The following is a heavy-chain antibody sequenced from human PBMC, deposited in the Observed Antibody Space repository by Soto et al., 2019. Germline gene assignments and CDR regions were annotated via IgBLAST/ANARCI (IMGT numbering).Heavy chain of an antibody. Sequence: QVQLQESGPGLVKPSETLSLTCTVSGASVSSTSYYWSWIRQPPGKGLECIGYSGSTNSNPSLKSRVTISVDPSKNQFSLNLSSVTVADTAVYYVARIGGSTIWAFDVWGQGPIVTVSS. CDR2: YSGST. CDR3: ARIGGSTIWAFDV. CDR1: GASVSSTSYY. J-gene: IGHJ3*01. V-gene: IGHV4-61*01. D-gene: IGHD3-3*01.